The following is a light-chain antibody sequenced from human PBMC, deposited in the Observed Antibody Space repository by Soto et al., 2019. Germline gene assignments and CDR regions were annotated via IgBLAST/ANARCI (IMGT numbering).Light chain of an antibody. J-gene: IGLJ3*02. V-gene: IGLV1-40*01. Sequence: QSVLTQPPSVSGAPGQRVTISCTGSSSNIGAGYDVHWYQQLPGTAPKLLIYGNSNRPSGVPDRFSGSKSGTSASLAITGLQAEDEADYYCQSYDSSLGRVFGGGTQLTV. CDR1: SSNIGAGYD. CDR2: GNS. CDR3: QSYDSSLGRV.